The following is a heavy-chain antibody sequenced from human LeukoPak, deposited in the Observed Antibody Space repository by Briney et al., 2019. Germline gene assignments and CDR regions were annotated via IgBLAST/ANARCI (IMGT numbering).Heavy chain of an antibody. V-gene: IGHV4-59*02. CDR3: ARTTEAHSWRTRYYDYYMDV. Sequence: SETLSLTCTVSGGSVSSYYWSWIRQPPGKGLEWIGYIYYSGSTNYNPSLKSRVTISVDTSKNQFSLKLSSVTAADTAVYYCARTTEAHSWRTRYYDYYMDVWGKGTTVTVSS. D-gene: IGHD6-13*01. J-gene: IGHJ6*03. CDR1: GGSVSSYY. CDR2: IYYSGST.